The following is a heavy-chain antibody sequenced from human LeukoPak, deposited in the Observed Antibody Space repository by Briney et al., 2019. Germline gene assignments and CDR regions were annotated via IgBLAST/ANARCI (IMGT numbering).Heavy chain of an antibody. D-gene: IGHD1-26*01. Sequence: GALRLSCAASGFTFSDYYMSWVRQAPGKGLEWVANIKQDGSEKYYVDSVKGRFTISRDNAKNSLYLQMNTLRAEDTAVYYCAKDDLWELRGFDYWGQGTLVTVSS. CDR2: IKQDGSEK. J-gene: IGHJ4*02. V-gene: IGHV3-7*01. CDR3: AKDDLWELRGFDY. CDR1: GFTFSDYY.